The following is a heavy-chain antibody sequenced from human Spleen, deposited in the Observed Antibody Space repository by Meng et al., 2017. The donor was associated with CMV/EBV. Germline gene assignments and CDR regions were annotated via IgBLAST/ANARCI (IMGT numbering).Heavy chain of an antibody. V-gene: IGHV3-30*04. J-gene: IGHJ6*02. Sequence: GGSLRLSCAASGFTFSDYVMHWVRQAPGKGLEWVALMSYDGNIKYYADSVKGRFTISRDNSKNTVYLQMNSLRAEDTALYYCAKDMNYGGNSAYYYYGMDVWGQGTTVTVSS. CDR2: MSYDGNIK. D-gene: IGHD4-23*01. CDR3: AKDMNYGGNSAYYYYGMDV. CDR1: GFTFSDYV.